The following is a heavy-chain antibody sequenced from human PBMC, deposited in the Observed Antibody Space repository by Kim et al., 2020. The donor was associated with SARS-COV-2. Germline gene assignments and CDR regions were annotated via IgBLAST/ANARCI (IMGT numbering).Heavy chain of an antibody. CDR2: IYYSGST. Sequence: SETLSLTCTVSGGSISSSSYYWGWIRQPPGKGLEWIGSIYYSGSTYYNPSLKSRVTISVDTSKNQFSLKLSSVTAADTAVYYCARQGLLLWFGGGGMDVWGQGTTVTVSS. J-gene: IGHJ6*02. CDR3: ARQGLLLWFGGGGMDV. V-gene: IGHV4-39*01. CDR1: GGSISSSSYY. D-gene: IGHD3-10*01.